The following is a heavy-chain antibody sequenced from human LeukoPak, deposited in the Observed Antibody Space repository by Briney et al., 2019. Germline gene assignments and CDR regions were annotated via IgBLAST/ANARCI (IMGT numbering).Heavy chain of an antibody. J-gene: IGHJ4*02. CDR2: IYSGGST. Sequence: GGSLRFSVAASGFTVSSNYMTWFRQAPGKGLKWVSVIYSGGSTYYADSVKGRFTISRDNSKNTLYLQMNSLRAEDTTVHYCARDKGYSYGPLDYWGQGTLVTVSS. D-gene: IGHD5-18*01. CDR3: ARDKGYSYGPLDY. V-gene: IGHV3-53*01. CDR1: GFTVSSNY.